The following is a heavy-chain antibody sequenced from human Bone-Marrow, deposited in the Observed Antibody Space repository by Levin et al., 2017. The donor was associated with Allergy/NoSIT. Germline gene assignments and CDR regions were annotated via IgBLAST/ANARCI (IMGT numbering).Heavy chain of an antibody. D-gene: IGHD2-15*01. J-gene: IGHJ4*02. CDR2: IIPIFGTA. Sequence: ASVKVSCKASGGTFSSYAISWVRQAPGQGLEWMGGIIPIFGTANYAQKFQGRVTITADESTSTAYMELSSLRSEDTAVYYCARGVPTMYSLDYWGQGTLVTVSS. CDR1: GGTFSSYA. V-gene: IGHV1-69*13. CDR3: ARGVPTMYSLDY.